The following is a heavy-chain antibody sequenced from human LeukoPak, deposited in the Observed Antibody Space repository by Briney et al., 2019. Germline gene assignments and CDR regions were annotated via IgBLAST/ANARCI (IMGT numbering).Heavy chain of an antibody. D-gene: IGHD3-9*01. CDR3: ARGNILTGYEY. CDR2: IGFAGDT. CDR1: GFTFSTYD. J-gene: IGHJ4*02. Sequence: GGSLRLSCAASGFTFSTYDMHWVRQATGNGLEWVSAIGFAGDTYYSGSVKGRFTISRENGKNFLFLQMNSLRAEDTAVYYCARGNILTGYEYWGQGALVTVSS. V-gene: IGHV3-13*04.